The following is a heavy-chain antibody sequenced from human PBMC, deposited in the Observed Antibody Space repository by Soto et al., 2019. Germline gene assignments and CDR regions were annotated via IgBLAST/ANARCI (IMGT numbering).Heavy chain of an antibody. D-gene: IGHD3-10*01. CDR1: GCTLTELS. J-gene: IGHJ5*02. CDR3: ATAYGSGGFQSNWFDP. CDR2: FDPEDGET. V-gene: IGHV1-24*01. Sequence: ASVKVSCKVSGCTLTELSMHWVRQAPGKGLEWMGGFDPEDGETIYAQKFQGRVTMTEDTSTDTAYMELSSLRSEDTAVYYCATAYGSGGFQSNWFDPRAQRTPVTVSS.